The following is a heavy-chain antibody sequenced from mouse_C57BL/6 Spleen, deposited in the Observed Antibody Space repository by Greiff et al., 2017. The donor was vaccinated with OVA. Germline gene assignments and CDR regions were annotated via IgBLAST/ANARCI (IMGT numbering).Heavy chain of an antibody. CDR2: IDPSDSYT. CDR1: GYTFTSYW. V-gene: IGHV1-69*01. CDR3: ARGTVVATDYFDY. D-gene: IGHD1-1*01. J-gene: IGHJ2*01. Sequence: QVQLQQPGAELVMPGASVKLSCKASGYTFTSYWMHWVKQRPGQDLEWIGEIDPSDSYTNYNQKFKGKSTLTVDKSSSTAYMQLSSLTSEDSAVYYCARGTVVATDYFDYWGQGTTLTVSS.